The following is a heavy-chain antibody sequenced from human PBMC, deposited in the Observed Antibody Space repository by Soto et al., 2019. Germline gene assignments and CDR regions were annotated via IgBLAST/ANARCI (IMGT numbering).Heavy chain of an antibody. J-gene: IGHJ3*02. D-gene: IGHD6-19*01. Sequence: PGGSLRLSCAASGFTFSSYGMHWVRQAPGKGLEWVSVISYDGSNKYYADSVKGRFTISRDNSKNTLYLQMGSLRAEDMAVYYCARDKALGYNSGWYSAFDIWGQGTMVTVSS. V-gene: IGHV3-30*03. CDR1: GFTFSSYG. CDR3: ARDKALGYNSGWYSAFDI. CDR2: ISYDGSNK.